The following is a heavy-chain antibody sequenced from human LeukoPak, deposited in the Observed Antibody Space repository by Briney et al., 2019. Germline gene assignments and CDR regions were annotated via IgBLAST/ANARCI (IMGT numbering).Heavy chain of an antibody. CDR1: GFTFSNYY. J-gene: IGHJ5*02. D-gene: IGHD4-23*01. Sequence: PGGSLRLSCAASGFTFSNYYMDWVRQAPGKGLDWVGRIKNKANSYTTRYAASVKGRFTISRDDSQNSLYLQMDSLKTEDTAVYYCAILYGGEAYNWFDPWGQGTLVTVSS. V-gene: IGHV3-72*01. CDR2: IKNKANSYTT. CDR3: AILYGGEAYNWFDP.